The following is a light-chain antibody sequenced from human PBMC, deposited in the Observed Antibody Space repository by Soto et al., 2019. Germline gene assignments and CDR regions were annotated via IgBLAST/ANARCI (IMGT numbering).Light chain of an antibody. V-gene: IGLV4-60*03. CDR2: DEGGTY. Sequence: QTVLTQSSSASASLGSSVKLTCTLSSGHSGHIIAWHQQQPGKAPRYLMKDEGGTYNQGSGVPDRFSGSSSGADRYLTISNLQSEDEADYYCETWDSYTHVFGTGTKLTVL. J-gene: IGLJ1*01. CDR3: ETWDSYTHV. CDR1: SGHSGHI.